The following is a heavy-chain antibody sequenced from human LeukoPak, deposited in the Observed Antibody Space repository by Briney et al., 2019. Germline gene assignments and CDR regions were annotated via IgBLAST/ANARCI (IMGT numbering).Heavy chain of an antibody. CDR2: IYTDDTI. CDR3: ARDQYDTWSRRGNFDS. D-gene: IGHD3-3*01. V-gene: IGHV3-53*01. Sequence: PGGSLTLSCVVSEFTVSGNQMSWVRQAPGKGLEWVSVIYTDDTIVYADSVKGRFTISRDNTKNSLYLQMNSLRAEDTAVFYCARDQYDTWSRRGNFDSWGQGTLVIVSS. J-gene: IGHJ4*02. CDR1: EFTVSGNQ.